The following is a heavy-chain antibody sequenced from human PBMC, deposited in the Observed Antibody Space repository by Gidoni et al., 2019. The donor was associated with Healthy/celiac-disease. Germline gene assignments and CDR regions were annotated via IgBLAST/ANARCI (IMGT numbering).Heavy chain of an antibody. CDR2: ISSSSSNT. CDR1: GFTFSAYY. J-gene: IGHJ6*03. Sequence: QVQLVESGGGLVKPGGSLRVSCAASGFTFSAYYMSWIRRAPGRGLKWFSYISSSSSNTNYADSVKGRFTISRDNAKNSLYLQMNSLRAEDTAVYYCARQLVVPAAIAYYYYYMDVWGKGTTVTVSS. D-gene: IGHD2-2*02. CDR3: ARQLVVPAAIAYYYYYMDV. V-gene: IGHV3-11*06.